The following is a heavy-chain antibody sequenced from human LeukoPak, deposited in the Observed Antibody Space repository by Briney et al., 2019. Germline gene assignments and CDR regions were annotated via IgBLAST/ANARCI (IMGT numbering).Heavy chain of an antibody. CDR1: GGTFSSYA. Sequence: SVKVSCKASGGTFSSYAISWVRQAPGQGLEWMGRIIPILGIANYAQKFQGRVTITADKSTSTAYMELSSLRSEDTAVYYCARDFAAAIPVWGLNWFDPWGQGTLVTVSS. CDR3: ARDFAAAIPVWGLNWFDP. J-gene: IGHJ5*02. D-gene: IGHD2-2*02. CDR2: IIPILGIA. V-gene: IGHV1-69*04.